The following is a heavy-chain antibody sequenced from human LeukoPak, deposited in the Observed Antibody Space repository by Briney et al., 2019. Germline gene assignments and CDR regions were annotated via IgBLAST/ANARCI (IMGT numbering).Heavy chain of an antibody. CDR3: ARDLPTYDGMDV. V-gene: IGHV4-4*07. CDR1: VDSISSSF. D-gene: IGHD1-26*01. Sequence: SETLSLTCTLSVDSISSSFRCWVRQPAGKGLEWIASSYTSGSTNYTPSLKGRFTMSVDTSKNQFSLKLSTVTAADTAVYYCARDLPTYDGMDVWGQGTTVTVSS. J-gene: IGHJ6*02. CDR2: SYTSGST.